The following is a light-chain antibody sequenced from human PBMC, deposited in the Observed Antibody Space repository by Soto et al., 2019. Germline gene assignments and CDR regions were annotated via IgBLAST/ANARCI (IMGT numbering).Light chain of an antibody. CDR1: QGISNN. J-gene: IGKJ1*01. CDR3: QKYNSAPWT. V-gene: IGKV1-27*01. CDR2: GAS. Sequence: DIQMTQSPSSLSASVGDRVTMTCRASQGISNNLALYQQKPGKVPELLIYGASTLQSGVPSRFSGSGSGTDFTLTISSLQPEDIATYYCQKYNSAPWTFGPGTKVEI.